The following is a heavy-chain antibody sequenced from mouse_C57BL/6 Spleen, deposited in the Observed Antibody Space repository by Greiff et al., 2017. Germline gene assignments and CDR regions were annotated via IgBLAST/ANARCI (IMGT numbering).Heavy chain of an antibody. CDR2: INPYNGGT. CDR1: GYTFTDYY. V-gene: IGHV1-19*01. CDR3: ARDSNYAFDY. Sequence: EVQLQQSGPVLVKPGASVKMSCKASGYTFTDYYMNWVKQSHGKSLEWIGVINPYNGGTSYNQKFKGKATLTVDKSSSTAYMELNSLTSEDSAVYYCARDSNYAFDYWGQGTTLTVSS. D-gene: IGHD2-5*01. J-gene: IGHJ2*01.